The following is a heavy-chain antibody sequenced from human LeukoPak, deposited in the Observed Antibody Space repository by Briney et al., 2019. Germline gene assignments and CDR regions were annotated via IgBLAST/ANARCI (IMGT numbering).Heavy chain of an antibody. J-gene: IGHJ4*02. Sequence: PGRSLRLSCAASGFTFSSYGMHWVRQAPGKGLEWVAVISYDGSNKYYADSVKGRFTISRDNSKNSLYLHMNSLRAEDTAVYYCAKSPSYCRGDCYSTSEYWGQGTLVTVSS. CDR2: ISYDGSNK. CDR3: AKSPSYCRGDCYSTSEY. CDR1: GFTFSSYG. V-gene: IGHV3-30*18. D-gene: IGHD2-21*02.